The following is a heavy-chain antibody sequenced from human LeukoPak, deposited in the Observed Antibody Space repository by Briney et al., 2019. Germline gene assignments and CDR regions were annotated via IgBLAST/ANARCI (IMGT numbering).Heavy chain of an antibody. CDR1: GFTFSSYG. J-gene: IGHJ4*02. CDR3: ARDGNYRFDY. Sequence: GGSLRLSCAASGFTFSSYGMHWVRQAPGKGLEWVAVIWYDGSKTYYADSAKGRFTISRDSSKKTLYLQMNSLRAEDTAVYYCARDGNYRFDYWGQGTLVTVSS. V-gene: IGHV3-33*01. D-gene: IGHD3-16*02. CDR2: IWYDGSKT.